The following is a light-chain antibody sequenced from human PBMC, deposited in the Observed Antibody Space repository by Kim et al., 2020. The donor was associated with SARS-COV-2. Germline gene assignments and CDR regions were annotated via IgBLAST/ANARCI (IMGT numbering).Light chain of an antibody. V-gene: IGKV1-27*01. Sequence: ASVGNRVTITCRSSQGISNYLAWYQQKPGKVPKLLIYAASTLQSGVPSRFSGSGSGTDFTLTISSLQPEDVATYYCQKYNSAPRTFGQGTKVDIK. CDR2: AAS. CDR1: QGISNY. CDR3: QKYNSAPRT. J-gene: IGKJ1*01.